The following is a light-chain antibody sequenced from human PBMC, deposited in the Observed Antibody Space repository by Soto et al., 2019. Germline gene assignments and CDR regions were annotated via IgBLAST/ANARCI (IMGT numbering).Light chain of an antibody. J-gene: IGKJ1*01. Sequence: DIQMTQSPSTLSASGGDRVTITCRASQSISSWLAWYQQRPGKAPKLLIYKASSLESGVPSRFSGSGCGTEFTLAFGILQPDDSATYYCLQYNSYWAFGHGTKVDIK. CDR2: KAS. CDR1: QSISSW. V-gene: IGKV1-5*03. CDR3: LQYNSYWA.